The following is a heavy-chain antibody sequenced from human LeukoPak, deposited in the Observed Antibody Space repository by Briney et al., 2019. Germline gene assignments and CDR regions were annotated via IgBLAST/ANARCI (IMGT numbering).Heavy chain of an antibody. CDR2: IYTSGST. CDR1: GGSISSYY. CDR3: ARVGSWYYFDY. J-gene: IGHJ4*02. Sequence: SETLSLTCTVSGGSISSYYWSWIRQPPGKGLEWIGYIYTSGSTNYNPSLKSRVTISVDTSKNQFSLKLSSVTAADTAVYYCARVGSWYYFDYWGQGTLVTVSS. V-gene: IGHV4-4*09. D-gene: IGHD6-13*01.